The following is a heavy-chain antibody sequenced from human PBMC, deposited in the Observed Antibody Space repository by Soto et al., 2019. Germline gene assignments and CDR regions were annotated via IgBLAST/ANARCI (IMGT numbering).Heavy chain of an antibody. V-gene: IGHV1-2*04. CDR1: GYTFTGYY. CDR2: INPNSGGT. Sequence: ASVKVSCKSSGYTFTGYYIHWVRQAPGQGLECMGWINPNSGGTNYAQKFQGWVTMTRDTSISTAYMELSRLRSDDTAVYYCARTGSGYSYDYYGMDVWGQGTTVTVSS. CDR3: ARTGSGYSYDYYGMDV. D-gene: IGHD5-18*01. J-gene: IGHJ6*02.